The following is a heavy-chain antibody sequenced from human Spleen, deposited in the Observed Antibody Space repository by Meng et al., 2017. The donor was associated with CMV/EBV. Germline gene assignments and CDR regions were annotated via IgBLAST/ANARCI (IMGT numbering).Heavy chain of an antibody. Sequence: GESLKISCVASGFTFSTYGMHWVRQAPGKGLELVAFIRFDGSNPYYPDSVKGRFTISRDDSKNTLYLHMNSLRVDDTAVYYCALWGQTMNMDVGGQGTTVTVSS. CDR2: IRFDGSNP. D-gene: IGHD3-16*01. CDR1: GFTFSTYG. J-gene: IGHJ6*02. V-gene: IGHV3-30*02. CDR3: ALWGQTMNMDV.